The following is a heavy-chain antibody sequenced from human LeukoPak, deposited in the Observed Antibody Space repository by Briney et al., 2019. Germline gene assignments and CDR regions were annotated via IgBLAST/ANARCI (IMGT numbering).Heavy chain of an antibody. V-gene: IGHV3-7*04. CDR3: ARGGLYGDYYFDY. Sequence: PGGSLRLSCAASGFTFTSYWMTWVRQAPGKGLEWVANTKHDGSERYYVDSVKSRFTISRDNVKNSLFLQMDSLRAEDTAVYYCARGGLYGDYYFDYWGQGTLVTVTS. D-gene: IGHD2-21*02. J-gene: IGHJ4*02. CDR1: GFTFTSYW. CDR2: TKHDGSER.